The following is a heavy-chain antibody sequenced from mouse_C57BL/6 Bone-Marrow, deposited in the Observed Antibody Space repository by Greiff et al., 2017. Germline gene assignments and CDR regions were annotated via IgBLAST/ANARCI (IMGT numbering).Heavy chain of an antibody. V-gene: IGHV1-59*01. CDR3: ARPLGDY. J-gene: IGHJ2*01. Sequence: VQLQQPGAELVRPGTSVKLSCKASGYTFTSYWMHWVKQRPGQGLEWIGVIDPSDSYTNYNQKFKGKSTLTVDKSSSTAYMQLSSLTSEDSAVYYCARPLGDYWGQGTTLTVSS. D-gene: IGHD3-3*01. CDR2: IDPSDSYT. CDR1: GYTFTSYW.